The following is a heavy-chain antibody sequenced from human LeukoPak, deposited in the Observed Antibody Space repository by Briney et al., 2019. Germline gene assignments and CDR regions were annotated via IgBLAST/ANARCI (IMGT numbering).Heavy chain of an antibody. CDR1: RGSISGYY. D-gene: IGHD2-8*02. Sequence: SETLSLTCTVSRGSISGYYWSWIRQPAGKELEWIGRIYNTENINDNPSLKSRVTMSLDTSRNQFSLKLTSVTAADSAVYYCARTRCTGISCLAHDAFDIWGQGTMVTVSS. J-gene: IGHJ3*02. CDR2: IYNTENI. CDR3: ARTRCTGISCLAHDAFDI. V-gene: IGHV4-4*07.